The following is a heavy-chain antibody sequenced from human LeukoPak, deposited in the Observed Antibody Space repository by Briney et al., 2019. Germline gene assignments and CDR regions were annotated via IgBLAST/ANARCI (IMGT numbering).Heavy chain of an antibody. CDR1: GYTFTGYY. V-gene: IGHV1-2*02. J-gene: IGHJ4*02. CDR3: ARVGHCSGGSCHRGGYGDYMRY. Sequence: GASVKVSCKASGYTFTGYYMHWVRQAPGQGLEWMGWINPNSGGTNYAQKFQGRVTMTRDTSISTAYMELSRLRSDDTAVYYCARVGHCSGGSCHRGGYGDYMRYWGQGTLVTGSS. CDR2: INPNSGGT. D-gene: IGHD2-15*01.